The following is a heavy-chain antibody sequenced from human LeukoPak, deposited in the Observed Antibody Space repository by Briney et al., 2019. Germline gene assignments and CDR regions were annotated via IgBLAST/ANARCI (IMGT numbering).Heavy chain of an antibody. CDR2: ISGSGGST. Sequence: GGSLRLSCAASGFTFDDYGMSWVRQAPGKGLEWVSAISGSGGSTYYADSVKGRFTISRDNSKNTLYLQMNSLRAEDTAVYYCAKRYYRTIDYWGQGTLVTVSS. J-gene: IGHJ4*02. CDR3: AKRYYRTIDY. V-gene: IGHV3-23*01. D-gene: IGHD1-7*01. CDR1: GFTFDDYG.